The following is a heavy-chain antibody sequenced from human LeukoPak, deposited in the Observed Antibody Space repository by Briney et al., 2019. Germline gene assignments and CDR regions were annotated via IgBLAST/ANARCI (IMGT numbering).Heavy chain of an antibody. J-gene: IGHJ4*02. V-gene: IGHV3-30*03. Sequence: GGSLRLSCAASGFTFSSYGIHWVRQAPGKGLEWVAVISYDGSRKYYADSVKGRFTISRDNAKNTLYLQMDSLGADDTAIYYCTRGGSSGWNNYLHQWGQGTLVSVSS. CDR3: TRGGSSGWNNYLHQ. CDR2: ISYDGSRK. D-gene: IGHD6-19*01. CDR1: GFTFSSYG.